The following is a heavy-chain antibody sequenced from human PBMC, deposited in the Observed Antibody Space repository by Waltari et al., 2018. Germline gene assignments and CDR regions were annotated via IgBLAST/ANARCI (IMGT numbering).Heavy chain of an antibody. CDR1: GGSISIGDYY. CDR3: ARGGSAAGIDDAFDI. D-gene: IGHD6-13*01. CDR2: IYYSGST. J-gene: IGHJ3*02. V-gene: IGHV4-30-4*08. Sequence: QVQLKESGPGLVKPSQTLFLTCTVSGGSISIGDYYWPWIRQPHGKGLEWIGYIYYSGSTYYNPSLKSRVTISVDTSKNQFSLKLSSVTAADTAVYYCARGGSAAGIDDAFDIWGQGTMVTVSS.